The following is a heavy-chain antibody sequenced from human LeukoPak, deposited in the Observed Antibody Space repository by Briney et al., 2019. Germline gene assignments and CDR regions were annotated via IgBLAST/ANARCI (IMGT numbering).Heavy chain of an antibody. J-gene: IGHJ4*02. D-gene: IGHD3-22*01. CDR3: VRGFYDGSGYSSPFDY. CDR1: GGSISSYY. CDR2: IHYSGTT. V-gene: IGHV4-59*01. Sequence: PSETLSLTCTVSGGSISSYYWSWIRQPPGKGLEWIGYIHYSGTTNYNPSLKSRVTISIDTSKNQFSLNLNSVTAADTAVYYCVRGFYDGSGYSSPFDYWGQGTLVTVSS.